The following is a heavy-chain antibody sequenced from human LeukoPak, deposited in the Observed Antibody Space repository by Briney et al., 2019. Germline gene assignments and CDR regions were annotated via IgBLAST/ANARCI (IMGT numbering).Heavy chain of an antibody. Sequence: GGSLRLSCAASGFTFSSYSMNWVRQAPGKGLEWVSYISSSGSHIYYSDSVKGRFTISRDNAKNSLYLQMNSLRDEDTAVYYCARGGTVGPNPYYSDYWGQGTLVTVS. J-gene: IGHJ4*02. CDR2: ISSSGSHI. D-gene: IGHD2-2*01. V-gene: IGHV3-48*02. CDR1: GFTFSSYS. CDR3: ARGGTVGPNPYYSDY.